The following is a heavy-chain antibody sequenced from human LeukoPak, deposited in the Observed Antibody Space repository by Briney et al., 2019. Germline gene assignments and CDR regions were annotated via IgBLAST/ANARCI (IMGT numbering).Heavy chain of an antibody. D-gene: IGHD1-26*01. CDR1: GGSISSYY. J-gene: IGHJ4*02. CDR2: IYYSGST. Sequence: SSETLSLTCTVSGGSISSYYWRWIRQPPGKGLEWIGYIYYSGSTNYNPSLKSRVTISVDTSKNQFSLKLSSVTAADTAVYYCARGTVWELHFDYWGQGTLVTVSS. CDR3: ARGTVWELHFDY. V-gene: IGHV4-59*01.